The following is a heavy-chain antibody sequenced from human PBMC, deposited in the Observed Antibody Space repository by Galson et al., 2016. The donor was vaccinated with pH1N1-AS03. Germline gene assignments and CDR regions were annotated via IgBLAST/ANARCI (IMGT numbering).Heavy chain of an antibody. V-gene: IGHV1-8*03. CDR1: GYTFTTYD. Sequence: SVKVSCKAPGYTFTTYDINWVRQAPGQGLEWMGWMNPDSGNTGYAPSFQGRVTITRDTSISTAYMELSSLRSEDTAVYYCARGVVDCSGPACSGTLRFDPWGQGTLVTVSS. CDR2: MNPDSGNT. J-gene: IGHJ5*02. D-gene: IGHD2-15*01. CDR3: ARGVVDCSGPACSGTLRFDP.